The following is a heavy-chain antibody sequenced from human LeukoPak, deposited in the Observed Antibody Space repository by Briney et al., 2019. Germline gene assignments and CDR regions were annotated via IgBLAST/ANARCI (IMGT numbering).Heavy chain of an antibody. D-gene: IGHD3-9*01. J-gene: IGHJ5*02. Sequence: ASVKVSCKASGYTFTGYYMHWVRQAPGQGLEWMGWINPNSGGTNYAQKFQGRVTMTRDTSISTAYMELSRLRSDDTAVYYCARSGDGRAVLLRYFDPKFDPWGQGTLVTVSS. CDR2: INPNSGGT. CDR3: ARSGDGRAVLLRYFDPKFDP. V-gene: IGHV1-2*02. CDR1: GYTFTGYY.